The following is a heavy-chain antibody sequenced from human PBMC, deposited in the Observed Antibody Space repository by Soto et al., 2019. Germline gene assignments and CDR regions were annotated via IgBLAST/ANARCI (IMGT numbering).Heavy chain of an antibody. V-gene: IGHV4-59*01. J-gene: IGHJ4*02. CDR1: GDSISSYY. CDR3: ASSRWYFDY. Sequence: QVQLQESGPGLVKPSETLSLTCTVSGDSISSYYWSWIRQPPGKGLEWIGYIYYSGSTNYNPSLKSRVTISVDTSKNQFSLKLSSVTAADTAVYYCASSRWYFDYWGQGTLVTVSS. CDR2: IYYSGST.